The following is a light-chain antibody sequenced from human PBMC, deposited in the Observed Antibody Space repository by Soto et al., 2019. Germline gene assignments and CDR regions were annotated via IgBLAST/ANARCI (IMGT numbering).Light chain of an antibody. CDR1: QSFDIW. CDR3: QQYKTNWT. J-gene: IGKJ1*01. CDR2: DVS. V-gene: IGKV1-5*01. Sequence: DIQMTQSPSTLSASVGARVTITCRASQSFDIWLAWYQHKPGRAPQLLIYDVSTLHSGVPTRFSGSGSGTEFTLTISSLQPDDFATYYCQQYKTNWTFGQGTKVDIK.